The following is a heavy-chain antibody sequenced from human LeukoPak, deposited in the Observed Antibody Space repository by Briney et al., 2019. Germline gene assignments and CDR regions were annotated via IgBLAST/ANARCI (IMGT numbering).Heavy chain of an antibody. D-gene: IGHD3-10*01. Sequence: GASVKVSCKASGYTFTTYGISWVRQAPGQGLEWMGWISGYNGSTNYAQKFQGRITMTTETSTSTAYKELRRLRSDDTAVYYCARLLWFGESGFDAFDMWGQGTMVTVSS. CDR2: ISGYNGST. CDR3: ARLLWFGESGFDAFDM. CDR1: GYTFTTYG. V-gene: IGHV1-18*01. J-gene: IGHJ3*02.